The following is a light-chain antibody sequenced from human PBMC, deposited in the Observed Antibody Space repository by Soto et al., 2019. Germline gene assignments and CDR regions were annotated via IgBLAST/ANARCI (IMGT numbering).Light chain of an antibody. V-gene: IGKV3-20*01. CDR3: QQYEASVYT. CDR1: QNFIHDH. Sequence: IVLTQSPGTLSLSPGERATLSCRASQNFIHDHLAWYQQKPGQAPSRLIYGVSARATGIPDRFSGSGSGTEFTLTIIRLEPEDFAMYYCQQYEASVYTFGQGTRLEI. J-gene: IGKJ2*01. CDR2: GVS.